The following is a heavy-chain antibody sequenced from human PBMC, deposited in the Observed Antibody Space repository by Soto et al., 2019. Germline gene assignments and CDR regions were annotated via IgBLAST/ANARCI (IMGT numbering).Heavy chain of an antibody. CDR1: GGSISSGGYY. CDR2: INYSGRT. V-gene: IGHV4-31*03. CDR3: ARDYNRRPVGWFDP. Sequence: QVQLQESGPGLVKPSQTLSLTCTVSGGSISSGGYYWSWIRQHPGKGLEWIGHINYSGRTSYNSSLKSRVSISVDTSKNQFSLKLSSVTAADTAIYYCARDYNRRPVGWFDPWGQGTLVTVSS. D-gene: IGHD3-10*01. J-gene: IGHJ5*02.